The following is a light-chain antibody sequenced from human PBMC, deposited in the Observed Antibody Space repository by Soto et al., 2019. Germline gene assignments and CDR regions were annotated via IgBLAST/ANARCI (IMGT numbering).Light chain of an antibody. J-gene: IGKJ2*01. CDR2: VAS. CDR1: QSVGSSY. V-gene: IGKV3-20*01. Sequence: EIVLTQPPGTLSLSPGERATLSSRASQSVGSSYFAWYQQKPGQAPRLLIYVASSRATAIRDRFSGSGSGTDFTLTIIRLEPEDFAVYYCQHYGSSPYTFGRGTKLEIK. CDR3: QHYGSSPYT.